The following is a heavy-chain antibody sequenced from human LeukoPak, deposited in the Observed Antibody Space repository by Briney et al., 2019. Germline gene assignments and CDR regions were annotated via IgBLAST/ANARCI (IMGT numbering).Heavy chain of an antibody. CDR1: GGSISSGGYY. Sequence: SQTLSLTCTVSGGSISSGGYYWSWIRQHPGKGLEWIGYIYYSGSTYYNPSLKSRVTISVDTSKNQFSLKLSSVTAADTAVYYCARRSKSSSWSPIDYWGQGTLVTVSS. CDR2: IYYSGST. D-gene: IGHD6-13*01. J-gene: IGHJ4*02. CDR3: ARRSKSSSWSPIDY. V-gene: IGHV4-31*03.